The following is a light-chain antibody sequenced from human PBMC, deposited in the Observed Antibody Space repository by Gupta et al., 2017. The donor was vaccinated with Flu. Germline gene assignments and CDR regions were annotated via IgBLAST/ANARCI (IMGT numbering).Light chain of an antibody. CDR3: QQLNSYPWT. V-gene: IGKV1-9*01. Sequence: DIQLTQSPSFLSASVGDRVTVTCRASQGVTSYLAWYQQKPGKAPNLLIYAASTLESGVPSRFSGSGSGKEFTLTISSLQPEDFATYYCQQLNSYPWTFGQGTKVEVK. J-gene: IGKJ1*01. CDR2: AAS. CDR1: QGVTSY.